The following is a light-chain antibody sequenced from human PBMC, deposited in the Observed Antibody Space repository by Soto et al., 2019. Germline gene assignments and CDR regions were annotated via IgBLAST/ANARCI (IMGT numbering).Light chain of an antibody. Sequence: DIQMTQSPPSLSASVGDRVTITCRASQSISDSLAWYQQKPGKVPKLLIYAASTLLPGVPVRFSGTGIGTDFTLNISSLQPEDFATYYCQKYDSAPRTFGQGTKVDVK. CDR3: QKYDSAPRT. CDR2: AAS. CDR1: QSISDS. J-gene: IGKJ1*01. V-gene: IGKV1-27*01.